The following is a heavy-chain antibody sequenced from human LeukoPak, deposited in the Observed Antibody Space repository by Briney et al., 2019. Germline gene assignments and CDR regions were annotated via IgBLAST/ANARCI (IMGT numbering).Heavy chain of an antibody. CDR2: IYYSGST. D-gene: IGHD1-1*01. CDR1: GGSISSSSYY. V-gene: IGHV4-39*01. Sequence: SETLSLTCTVSGGSISSSSYYWGWLRQPPGKGLEWIGSIYYSGSTYYNPSLKSRVTISVDTSKNQFSLKLSSVVAADTAVYYCARHVRGTTRNYYFDYWGEGTLVTVSS. CDR3: ARHVRGTTRNYYFDY. J-gene: IGHJ4*02.